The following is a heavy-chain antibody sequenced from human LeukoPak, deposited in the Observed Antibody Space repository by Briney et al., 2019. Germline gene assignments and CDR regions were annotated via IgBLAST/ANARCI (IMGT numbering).Heavy chain of an antibody. CDR1: GFTFSSYE. D-gene: IGHD3-10*01. Sequence: GGSLRLSCAASGFTFSSYEMNWVRQAPGKGLERVSYISSSGSTIYYADSVKGRFTISRDNAKNSLYLQMNSLRAEDTAVYYCARGSYGSGSYYSYYYYYYMDVWGKGTTVTVSS. CDR3: ARGSYGSGSYYSYYYYYYMDV. CDR2: ISSSGSTI. J-gene: IGHJ6*03. V-gene: IGHV3-48*03.